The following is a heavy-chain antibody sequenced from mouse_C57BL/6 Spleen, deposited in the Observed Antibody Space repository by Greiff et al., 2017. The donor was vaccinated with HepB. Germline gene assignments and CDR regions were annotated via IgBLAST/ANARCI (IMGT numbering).Heavy chain of an antibody. CDR1: GFNIKDYY. V-gene: IGHV14-2*01. CDR2: IDPEDGET. CDR3: ARNSPNYYGSSYDWYFDV. J-gene: IGHJ1*03. Sequence: VQLQQSGAELVKPGASVKLSCTASGFNIKDYYMHWVKQRTEQGLEWIGRIDPEDGETKYAPKFQGKATITADTSSNTAYLQLSSLTSEDTAVYYCARNSPNYYGSSYDWYFDVWGTGTTVTVSS. D-gene: IGHD1-1*01.